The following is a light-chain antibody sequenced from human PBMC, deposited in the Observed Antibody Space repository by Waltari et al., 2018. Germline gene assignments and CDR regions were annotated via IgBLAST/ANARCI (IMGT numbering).Light chain of an antibody. V-gene: IGKV3-11*01. Sequence: ENVLTQSPATLSLSPGEAATLSCRASQNVGNSLAWYQHKPGQAPRLLIYDAANRASGIPARFSASGSGTDFTLTISSLQAEDVAVYYCQQYYTSPYTFGQGTKLEIK. J-gene: IGKJ2*01. CDR3: QQYYTSPYT. CDR2: DAA. CDR1: QNVGNS.